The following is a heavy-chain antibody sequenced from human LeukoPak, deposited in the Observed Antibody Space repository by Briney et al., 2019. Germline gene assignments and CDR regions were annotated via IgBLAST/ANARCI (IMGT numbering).Heavy chain of an antibody. CDR3: ARSQTRWLQSTY. V-gene: IGHV3-21*01. CDR1: GFTFSSYS. CDR2: ISSSSSYI. Sequence: PGGSLRLSCAAPGFTFSSYSMNWVRQAPGKGLEWVSSISSSSSYIYYADSVKGRFTISRDNAKNSLYLQMNSLRAEDTAVYYCARSQTRWLQSTYWGQGTLVTVSS. J-gene: IGHJ4*02. D-gene: IGHD5-24*01.